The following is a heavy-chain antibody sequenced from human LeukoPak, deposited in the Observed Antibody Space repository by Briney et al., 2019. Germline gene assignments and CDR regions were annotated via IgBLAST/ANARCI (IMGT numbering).Heavy chain of an antibody. CDR1: GGSIRSGSYY. CDR3: ASLWNYGSGSYLDY. D-gene: IGHD3-10*01. CDR2: ISYSGST. Sequence: PSETLSLTCTVSGGSIRSGSYYWGWIRQPPGKGLEWIGSISYSGSTYYNPSLKSRVTISVDTSKNHFSLKLSSVTAADTAVYYCASLWNYGSGSYLDYWGQGTLVTVSS. V-gene: IGHV4-39*02. J-gene: IGHJ4*02.